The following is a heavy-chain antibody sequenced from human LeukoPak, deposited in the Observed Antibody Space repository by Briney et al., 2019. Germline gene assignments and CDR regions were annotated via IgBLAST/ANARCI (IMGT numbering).Heavy chain of an antibody. CDR2: ISYDGSNK. CDR3: ARDLRITMIVVVYYYGMDV. J-gene: IGHJ6*02. V-gene: IGHV3-30-3*01. D-gene: IGHD3-22*01. Sequence: GGSLRLSCAASGFTFSSYAMHWVRQAPGKGLEWVAVISYDGSNKYYVDSVKGRFTISRDNSKNTLYLQMNSLRAEDTAVYYCARDLRITMIVVVYYYGMDVWGQGTTVTVSS. CDR1: GFTFSSYA.